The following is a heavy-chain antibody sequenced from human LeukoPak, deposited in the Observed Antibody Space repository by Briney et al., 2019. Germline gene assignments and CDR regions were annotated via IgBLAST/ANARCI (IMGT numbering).Heavy chain of an antibody. CDR3: ARDTKGNYGDYFDY. D-gene: IGHD4-17*01. Sequence: GGSLRLSCAASGFTFSSYSTNWVRQAPGKGLEWVSYSSSSSDTIYYADSVKGRFTISRDNAKNSLYLQMNSLRDEDTAVYSCARDTKGNYGDYFDYWGQGTLVTVSS. J-gene: IGHJ4*02. CDR2: SSSSSDTI. V-gene: IGHV3-48*02. CDR1: GFTFSSYS.